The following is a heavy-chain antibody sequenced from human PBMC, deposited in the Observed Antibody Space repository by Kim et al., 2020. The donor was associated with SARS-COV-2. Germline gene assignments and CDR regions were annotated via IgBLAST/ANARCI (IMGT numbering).Heavy chain of an antibody. J-gene: IGHJ3*02. D-gene: IGHD2-2*01. V-gene: IGHV3-11*06. CDR3: ARVRGDIVVVPADDAFDI. Sequence: KGRFTISRDNAKNSLYLQMNSLRAEDTAVYYCARVRGDIVVVPADDAFDIWGQGTMVTVSS.